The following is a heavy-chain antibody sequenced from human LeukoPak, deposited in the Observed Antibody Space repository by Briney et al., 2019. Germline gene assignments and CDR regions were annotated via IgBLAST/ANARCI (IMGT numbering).Heavy chain of an antibody. J-gene: IGHJ4*02. V-gene: IGHV3-30*02. CDR3: AKDRCSGGSCYPNFDY. CDR2: IRYDGSNK. D-gene: IGHD2-15*01. Sequence: GGSLRLSCAASGFTFSTYAMHWVRQAPGKGLEWVPFIRYDGSNKYYVGSVKGRFTISRDNSKNTLYLQMNSLRAEDTAVYYCAKDRCSGGSCYPNFDYWGQGTLVTVSS. CDR1: GFTFSTYA.